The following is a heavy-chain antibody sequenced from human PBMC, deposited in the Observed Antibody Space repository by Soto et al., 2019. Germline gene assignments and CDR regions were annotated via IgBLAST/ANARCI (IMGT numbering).Heavy chain of an antibody. CDR2: IDPSDSYT. CDR3: ARGTYSSSFAAYYYYGMAV. CDR1: GYSFTSYW. V-gene: IGHV5-10-1*01. J-gene: IGHJ6*02. Sequence: GESLKISCKGSGYSFTSYWISWVRQMPGKGLEWMGRIDPSDSYTNYSPSFQGHVTISADKSISTAYLQWSSLKASDTAMYYCARGTYSSSFAAYYYYGMAVWGQATTVTV. D-gene: IGHD6-6*01.